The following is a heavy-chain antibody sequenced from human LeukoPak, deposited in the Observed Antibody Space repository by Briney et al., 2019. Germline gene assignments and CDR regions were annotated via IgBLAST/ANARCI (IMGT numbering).Heavy chain of an antibody. CDR1: GFAFSNYW. CDR2: VDIDGSTT. D-gene: IGHD5-12*01. CDR3: LTNSGYSY. J-gene: IGHJ4*02. Sequence: GGSLRLSCAASGFAFSNYWMHWVRHAPGKGLVWVSRVDIDGSTTTYADSVKGRFTISRDNAKNTLYLQMNSLRIEDTAVYYCLTNSGYSYWGQGTLVTVSS. V-gene: IGHV3-74*01.